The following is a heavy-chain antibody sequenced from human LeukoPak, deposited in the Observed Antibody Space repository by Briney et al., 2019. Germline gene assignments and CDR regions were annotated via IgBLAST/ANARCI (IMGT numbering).Heavy chain of an antibody. CDR2: IHFSGST. D-gene: IGHD2-15*01. CDR3: ARDRGGIYFDY. J-gene: IGHJ4*02. CDR1: DASISGDY. V-gene: IGHV4-59*01. Sequence: SETLSLTCTISDASISGDYWRWIRQPPGKGLEWIGSIHFSGSTNYNPSLRSRVTISVDTSKNQLFLKLSSVTAADTAVYYCARDRGGIYFDYWGQGTLVTVSS.